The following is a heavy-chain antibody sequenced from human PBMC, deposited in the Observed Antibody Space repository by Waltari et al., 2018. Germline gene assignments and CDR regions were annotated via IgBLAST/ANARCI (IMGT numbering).Heavy chain of an antibody. V-gene: IGHV3-21*01. Sequence: ELQLVESGGGLVKPGGSLRLACAVSGLTSSTYNLNWVRQAPGKGLEWVSYISSSGSYVYYADSVKGRFTISRDNAKNSLFLQMNSLRAEDSAVYYCASDLAGASVSKYWGQGTPVTVSS. J-gene: IGHJ4*02. CDR3: ASDLAGASVSKY. D-gene: IGHD6-19*01. CDR1: GLTSSTYN. CDR2: ISSSGSYV.